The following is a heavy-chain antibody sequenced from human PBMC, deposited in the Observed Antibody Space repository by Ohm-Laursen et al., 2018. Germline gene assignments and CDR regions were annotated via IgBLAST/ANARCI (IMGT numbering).Heavy chain of an antibody. Sequence: ASVKVSCKASGYTFTSYDINWVRQATGQGLEWMGWINPNSGDTDYAQKFQGRVTMTRDTSISTAYMELSRLRSDDTAVYYCAKDEGTSSSPGYWGQGTLVTVSS. J-gene: IGHJ4*02. CDR3: AKDEGTSSSPGY. CDR1: GYTFTSYD. V-gene: IGHV1-2*02. D-gene: IGHD6-6*01. CDR2: INPNSGDT.